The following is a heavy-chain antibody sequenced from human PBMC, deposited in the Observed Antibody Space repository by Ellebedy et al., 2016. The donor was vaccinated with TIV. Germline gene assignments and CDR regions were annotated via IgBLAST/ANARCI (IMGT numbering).Heavy chain of an antibody. V-gene: IGHV4-39*07. CDR3: AGGGGSFSDH. D-gene: IGHD2-15*01. Sequence: SETLSLTCTVSCGYISNSSYYWVWFRQPPGKGLEWIGSINYSGRTYSNPSLQSRLTISVNTSRNQFSLKLNSVTAADTAVYYCAGGGGSFSDHWGQGTLVTVSS. J-gene: IGHJ4*02. CDR1: CGYISNSSYY. CDR2: INYSGRT.